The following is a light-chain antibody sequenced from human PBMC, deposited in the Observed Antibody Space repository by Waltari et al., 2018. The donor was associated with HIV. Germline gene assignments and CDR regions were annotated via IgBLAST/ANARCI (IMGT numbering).Light chain of an antibody. CDR1: SSDVGSYNL. V-gene: IGLV2-23*02. CDR2: EVG. Sequence: QSALTQPASVSGSPGQSITISCTGTSSDVGSYNLVSWYQQHPGKAPKIMIYEVGKWPSGASNRFSGSKSGNTASLTISGLQAEDEADYYCCSYAGSSTSVVFGGGTKLTVL. J-gene: IGLJ2*01. CDR3: CSYAGSSTSVV.